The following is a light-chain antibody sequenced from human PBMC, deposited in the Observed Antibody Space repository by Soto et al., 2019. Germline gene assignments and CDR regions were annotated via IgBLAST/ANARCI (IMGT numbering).Light chain of an antibody. Sequence: QPVLNQPPSESGTPGQRVTISCSGRRSHIGTNTINWYKQLPGTAPKLLIYSIDMRPSGVPDRFSGSKSGTSASLAISGLQSEYESDYYCEAWDDSLYGAVFGGGTNVTVL. J-gene: IGLJ2*01. V-gene: IGLV1-44*01. CDR1: RSHIGTNT. CDR3: EAWDDSLYGAV. CDR2: SID.